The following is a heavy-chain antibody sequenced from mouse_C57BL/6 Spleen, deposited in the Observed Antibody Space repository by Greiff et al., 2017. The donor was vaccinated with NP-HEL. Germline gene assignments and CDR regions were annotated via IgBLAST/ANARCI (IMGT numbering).Heavy chain of an antibody. CDR2: IWSDGST. J-gene: IGHJ1*03. Sequence: QVQLQQSGPGLVAPSQRLSITCTVSGFSLTSYGVHWVRQPPGKGLEWLVVIWSDGSTTYNSALKSRLSISKDNSKSQVFLKMNSLQTDDTAMYYYARHTYYGSSYGYFDVWGTGTTVTVSS. V-gene: IGHV2-6-1*01. D-gene: IGHD1-1*01. CDR3: ARHTYYGSSYGYFDV. CDR1: GFSLTSYG.